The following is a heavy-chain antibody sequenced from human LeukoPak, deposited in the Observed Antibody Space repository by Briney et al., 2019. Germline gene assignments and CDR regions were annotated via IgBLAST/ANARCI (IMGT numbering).Heavy chain of an antibody. D-gene: IGHD6-13*01. CDR2: ISYDGSNK. Sequence: GGSLRLSCAASGFTFSSYAMHWVRQAPGKGLEWVAVISYDGSNKYYADSVKGRFTISRDNSKNTLYLQMNSLRAEDTAVYYCARENIADFDYWGQGTLVTVSS. V-gene: IGHV3-30-3*01. CDR3: ARENIADFDY. J-gene: IGHJ4*02. CDR1: GFTFSSYA.